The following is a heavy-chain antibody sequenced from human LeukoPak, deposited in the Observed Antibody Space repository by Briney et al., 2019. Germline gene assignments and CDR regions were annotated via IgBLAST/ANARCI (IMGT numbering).Heavy chain of an antibody. V-gene: IGHV3-23*01. D-gene: IGHD2-2*01. CDR3: AKEDIVVVPAATNYYYYGMDV. Sequence: GGSLRLSCAASGFTFSSYAMSWVRQAPGKGLEWVSAISGGGGSTYYADSVKGRFTISRDNSKNTLYLQMNSLRAEDTAVYYCAKEDIVVVPAATNYYYYGMDVWGQGTTVTVSS. CDR2: ISGGGGST. CDR1: GFTFSSYA. J-gene: IGHJ6*02.